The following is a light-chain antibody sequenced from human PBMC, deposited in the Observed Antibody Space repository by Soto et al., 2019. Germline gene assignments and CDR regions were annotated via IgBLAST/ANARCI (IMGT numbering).Light chain of an antibody. CDR3: QRYGITLWT. CDR2: GAS. J-gene: IGKJ1*01. Sequence: EIVLTQSPATLSLSPGGRASLSCRASQSLASAYLAWYQQKPGQAPRLLIYGASTRAAGIPDRFSGSGSGTDFTLTISRLEPEDFAVYYCQRYGITLWTFGQGTKV. CDR1: QSLASAY. V-gene: IGKV3-20*01.